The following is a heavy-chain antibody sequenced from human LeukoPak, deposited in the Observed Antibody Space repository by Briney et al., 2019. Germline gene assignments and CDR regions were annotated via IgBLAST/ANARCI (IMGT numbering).Heavy chain of an antibody. CDR2: MSFTGSS. J-gene: IGHJ3*02. V-gene: IGHV4-39*07. Sequence: SDTLSLTCTVSGVSINNSNYYWAWIRQPPGKELEWIGIMSFTGSSHYNPSFQSRFTLSVDTSKNQFSLKVSSVTAADTAMYYCARDRPFGRVVSAILGAFDMWGQGTLVTVSS. CDR1: GVSINNSNYY. D-gene: IGHD3-3*01. CDR3: ARDRPFGRVVSAILGAFDM.